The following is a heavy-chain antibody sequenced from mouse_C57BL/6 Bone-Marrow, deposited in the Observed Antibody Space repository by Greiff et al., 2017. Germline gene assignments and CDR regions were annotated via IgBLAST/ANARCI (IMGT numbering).Heavy chain of an antibody. D-gene: IGHD1-1*01. V-gene: IGHV4-1*01. CDR3: ARPVYYYGSSYGYWYCDV. J-gene: IGHJ1*03. CDR1: GIDFSRYW. CDR2: INPDSSTI. Sequence: EVKLLQSGGGLVQPGGSLKLSCAASGIDFSRYWMSWVRRAPGKGLEWIGEINPDSSTINYAPSLKDKFIISRDNAKNTLYLQMSKVRSEDTALYYCARPVYYYGSSYGYWYCDVWGTGTTVTVSS.